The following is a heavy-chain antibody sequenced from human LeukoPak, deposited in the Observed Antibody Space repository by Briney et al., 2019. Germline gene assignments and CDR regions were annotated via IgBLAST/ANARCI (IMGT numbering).Heavy chain of an antibody. CDR3: AKTIAAIALRYYYMDV. D-gene: IGHD6-13*01. V-gene: IGHV1-8*01. CDR2: MNPNSGNT. J-gene: IGHJ6*03. CDR1: GYTFTSYD. Sequence: ASVKVSCKASGYTFTSYDINWVRQATGQGLEWMGWMNPNSGNTGYAQKFQGRVTMTSNTSISTAYMELSSLRSEDTAVYYCAKTIAAIALRYYYMDVWGKGSTVTVSS.